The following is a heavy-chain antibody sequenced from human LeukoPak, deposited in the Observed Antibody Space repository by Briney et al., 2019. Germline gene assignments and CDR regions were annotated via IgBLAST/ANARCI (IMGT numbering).Heavy chain of an antibody. V-gene: IGHV3-11*01. D-gene: IGHD3-3*01. CDR1: GFTFSDYY. CDR2: ISSSGSTI. Sequence: PGGSLRLSCAASGFTFSDYYMSWIRQAPGKGLEWVSYISSSGSTIYYADSVKGRFTISRDNAKNSLYLQMNSLRAEDTAVYYCAREFSYYDFWSGYRPNWFDPWGQGPLVTVSS. J-gene: IGHJ5*02. CDR3: AREFSYYDFWSGYRPNWFDP.